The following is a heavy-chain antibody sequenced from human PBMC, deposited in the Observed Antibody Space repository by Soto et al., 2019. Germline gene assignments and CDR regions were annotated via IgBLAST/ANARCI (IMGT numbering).Heavy chain of an antibody. V-gene: IGHV1-46*01. J-gene: IGHJ4*02. Sequence: QEELVHSGGEVKKHGASVKLSCRTSGYTFTHYYNHWVRQAPVQGLEWLAIINPASGSTNYAQDFQGIVTLTMDTSTTTVYMELSGLRDEETAIFYCARDLAAGDYWGQGTLVSVSS. CDR2: INPASGST. CDR1: GYTFTHYY. D-gene: IGHD6-13*01. CDR3: ARDLAAGDY.